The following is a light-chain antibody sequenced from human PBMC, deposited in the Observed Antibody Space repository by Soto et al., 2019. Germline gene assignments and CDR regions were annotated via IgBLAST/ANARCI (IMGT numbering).Light chain of an antibody. J-gene: IGKJ1*01. CDR2: GAS. CDR1: QSVNSN. V-gene: IGKV3-15*01. CDR3: QQYNNLPT. Sequence: EIVMTQSPATRSVSPGERPTLSCRASQSVNSNLAWYQQKPGQAPRLLIDGASSRATGIPARFSGSGSGTEFTLTISSLQSEDFAVYYCQQYNNLPTFGQGTKVEIK.